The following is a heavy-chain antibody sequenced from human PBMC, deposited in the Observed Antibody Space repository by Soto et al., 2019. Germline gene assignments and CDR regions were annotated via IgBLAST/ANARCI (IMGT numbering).Heavy chain of an antibody. CDR3: AREDCISTRCYVSY. CDR1: GYTFTSYG. V-gene: IGHV1-18*01. J-gene: IGHJ4*02. Sequence: QVQLVQSGAEVKKPGASVKVSCKASGYTFTSYGISWVRQAPGQGLEWMGWISAYNGNTNYAQKLQGRVTMTTDTSTSNAYMGVRSLRSDDTAGYYCAREDCISTRCYVSYWGQGTLVTVSS. CDR2: ISAYNGNT. D-gene: IGHD2-2*01.